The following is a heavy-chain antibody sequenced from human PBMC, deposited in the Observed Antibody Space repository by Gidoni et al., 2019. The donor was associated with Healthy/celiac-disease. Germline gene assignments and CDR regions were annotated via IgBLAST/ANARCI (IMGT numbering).Heavy chain of an antibody. CDR1: GGSISSSSYY. V-gene: IGHV4-39*01. CDR3: ARSRANWFDP. Sequence: QLQLQESGPGLVKPSETLSLTCTVSGGSISSSSYYWGWIRQPPGRWLAWIGSIYYSGSTYYNPSLKSRVTISVDTSKNQFSLKLSFVTAADTAVYYCARSRANWFDPWGQGTLVTVSS. CDR2: IYYSGST. J-gene: IGHJ5*02.